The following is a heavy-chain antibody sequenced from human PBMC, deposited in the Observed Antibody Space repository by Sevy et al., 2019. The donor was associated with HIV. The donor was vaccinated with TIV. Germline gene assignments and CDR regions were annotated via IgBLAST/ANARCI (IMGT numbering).Heavy chain of an antibody. D-gene: IGHD3-10*01. V-gene: IGHV3-74*01. CDR2: INSDGSST. CDR3: ARVADYYGSGSYYTIFDY. Sequence: GGSLRLSCAASGFTFSSYWMHWVRQAPGKGLVWVSRINSDGSSTSYADSVKGRFTISRDNAKNTLYLQMNSLRAEDTAVYYCARVADYYGSGSYYTIFDYWVQGTLVTVSS. J-gene: IGHJ4*02. CDR1: GFTFSSYW.